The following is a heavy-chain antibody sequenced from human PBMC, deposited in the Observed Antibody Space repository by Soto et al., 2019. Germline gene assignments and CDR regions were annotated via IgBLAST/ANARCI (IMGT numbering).Heavy chain of an antibody. J-gene: IGHJ3*02. V-gene: IGHV3-9*01. D-gene: IGHD5-12*01. CDR1: GFTFDDYA. Sequence: EVQLVESGGGLVQPGRSLRLSCAASGFTFDDYAMHWVRQAPGKGLEWVSGISWNSGSIGYADSVKGRFTISRDNAKNSLYLQMNSLRAEDTALYYCAKDITGGVEWLRFWAHDAFDIWGQGTMVTVSS. CDR3: AKDITGGVEWLRFWAHDAFDI. CDR2: ISWNSGSI.